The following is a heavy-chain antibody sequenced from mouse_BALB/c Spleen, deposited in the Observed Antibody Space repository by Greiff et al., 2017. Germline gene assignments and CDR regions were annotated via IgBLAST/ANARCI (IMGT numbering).Heavy chain of an antibody. D-gene: IGHD1-1*01. J-gene: IGHJ3*01. CDR3: ARVDYYGSSSVAY. CDR2: IDPANGNT. V-gene: IGHV14-3*02. Sequence: VQLKQSGAELVKPGASVKLSCTASGFNIKDTYMHWVKQRPEQGLEWIGRIDPANGNTKYDPKFQGKATITADTSSNTAYLQLSSLTSEDTAVYYCARVDYYGSSSVAYWGQGTLVTVSA. CDR1: GFNIKDTY.